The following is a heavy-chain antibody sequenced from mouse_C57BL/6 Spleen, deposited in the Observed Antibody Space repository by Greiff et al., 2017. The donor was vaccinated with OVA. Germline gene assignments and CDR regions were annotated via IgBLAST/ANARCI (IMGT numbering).Heavy chain of an antibody. V-gene: IGHV1-54*01. D-gene: IGHD2-4*01. J-gene: IGHJ4*01. CDR1: GYAFTNYL. CDR2: INPGSGGT. Sequence: VQLQQSGAELVRPGTSVKVSCKASGYAFTNYLIEWVKQRPGQGLEWIGVINPGSGGTNYNEKFKGKATLTADKSSSTAYMQLSSLTSEDSAVYFCAREDYDYDDGYAMDYWGQGTSVTVSS. CDR3: AREDYDYDDGYAMDY.